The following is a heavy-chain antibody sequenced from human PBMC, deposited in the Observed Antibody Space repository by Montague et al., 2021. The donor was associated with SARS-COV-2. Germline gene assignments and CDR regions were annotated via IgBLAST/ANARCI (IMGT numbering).Heavy chain of an antibody. CDR1: SASISNDIYY. V-gene: IGHV4-39*01. CDR2: SRYGGTS. D-gene: IGHD1-1*01. Sequence: SETLSLTCTVYSASISNDIYYWGWIRQPPGKGPEWIGGSRYGGTSXYNPSLKSRVTISIDTSKNQCSLTMTAVTAADTAVYFCARQDIQLRFDLWGRGTLVTVSS. J-gene: IGHJ2*01. CDR3: ARQDIQLRFDL.